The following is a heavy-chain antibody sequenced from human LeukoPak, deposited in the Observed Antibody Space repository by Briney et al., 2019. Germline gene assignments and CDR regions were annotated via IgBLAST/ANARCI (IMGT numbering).Heavy chain of an antibody. V-gene: IGHV3-64*01. CDR1: GFTFSSYA. CDR2: ISSNGGST. Sequence: GGSLRLSCAASGFTFSSYAMHWVRQAPGKGLEYVSAISSNGGSTYYANSVKGRFTISRDNSKNTLYLQMGSLRAEDMAVYYCARDPHPYGSGSYWVDYWGQGTLVTVSS. D-gene: IGHD3-10*01. J-gene: IGHJ4*02. CDR3: ARDPHPYGSGSYWVDY.